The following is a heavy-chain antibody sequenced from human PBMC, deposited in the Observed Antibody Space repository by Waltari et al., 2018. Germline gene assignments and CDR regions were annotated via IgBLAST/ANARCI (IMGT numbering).Heavy chain of an antibody. Sequence: QVQLVQSGAEVKRPGASVKVSCKASGYTFPSYDINWVRQAPGQGLGWMGRMNPNSGNTDYAQKFQDRVTMTRSTSLNTAYMELSSLRPEDTAVYYCARRPAGSHFDYWGQGTLVTVSS. V-gene: IGHV1-8*01. D-gene: IGHD2-2*01. CDR1: GYTFPSYD. J-gene: IGHJ4*02. CDR2: MNPNSGNT. CDR3: ARRPAGSHFDY.